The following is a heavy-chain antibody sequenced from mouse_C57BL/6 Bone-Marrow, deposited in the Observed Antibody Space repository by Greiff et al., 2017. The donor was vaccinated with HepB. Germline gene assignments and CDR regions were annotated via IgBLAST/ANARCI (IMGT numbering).Heavy chain of an antibody. Sequence: ESGPGLVKPSQSLSLTCSVTGYSITSGYYWNWIRQFPGNKLEWMGYISYDGSNNYNPSLKNRISITRDTSKNQFVLKLNSVTTEDTATYYCARQAMDYWGQGTSVTVSS. CDR3: ARQAMDY. CDR2: ISYDGSN. J-gene: IGHJ4*01. CDR1: GYSITSGYY. V-gene: IGHV3-6*01.